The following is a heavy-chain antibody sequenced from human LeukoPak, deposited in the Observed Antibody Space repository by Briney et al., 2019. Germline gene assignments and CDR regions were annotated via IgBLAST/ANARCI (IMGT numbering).Heavy chain of an antibody. CDR2: IYYSGST. V-gene: IGHV4-39*01. CDR1: GGSVSSSSYY. CDR3: ARHLGSIAAPFDY. Sequence: SETLSLTCTVSGGSVSSSSYYWGWIRQPPGKGLEWIGSIYYSGSTYYNPSLKSRVTISVDTSKNQFSLKLSSVTAADTAVYYCARHLGSIAAPFDYWGQGTLVTVSS. D-gene: IGHD6-6*01. J-gene: IGHJ4*02.